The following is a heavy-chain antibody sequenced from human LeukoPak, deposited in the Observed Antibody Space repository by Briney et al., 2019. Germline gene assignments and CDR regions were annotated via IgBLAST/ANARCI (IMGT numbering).Heavy chain of an antibody. CDR2: IYYSGST. CDR1: GGSISSYY. J-gene: IGHJ4*02. D-gene: IGHD3-22*01. Sequence: PSETLSLTCTVSGGSISSYYWSWIRQPPGKGLEWIGYIYYSGSTNYNPSLKSRVTMSVDTSKNQFSLKLSSVTAADTAVYYCARARTPTDSSGYYWGVEYYFDYWGQGTLVTVSS. CDR3: ARARTPTDSSGYYWGVEYYFDY. V-gene: IGHV4-59*12.